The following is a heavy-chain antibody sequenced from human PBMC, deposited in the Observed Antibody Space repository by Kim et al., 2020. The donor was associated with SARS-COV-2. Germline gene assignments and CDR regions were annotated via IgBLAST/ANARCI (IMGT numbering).Heavy chain of an antibody. J-gene: IGHJ4*02. CDR2: IIPILGIA. CDR3: ARSVIPRNYIGDGYSSSDY. Sequence: SVKVSCKASGGTFSSYAISWVRQAPGQGLEWMGRIIPILGIANYAQKFQGRVTITADKSTSTAYMELSSLRSEDTAVYYCARSVIPRNYIGDGYSSSDYWGQGTLVTVSS. D-gene: IGHD5-18*01. V-gene: IGHV1-69*04. CDR1: GGTFSSYA.